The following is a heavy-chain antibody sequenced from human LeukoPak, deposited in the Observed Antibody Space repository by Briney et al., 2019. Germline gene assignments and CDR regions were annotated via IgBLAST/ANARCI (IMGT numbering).Heavy chain of an antibody. CDR3: ARSLRAAAALNWFDP. J-gene: IGHJ5*02. V-gene: IGHV1-69*01. D-gene: IGHD6-13*01. CDR2: IIPIFGTA. CDR1: GGTFSSYA. Sequence: GSSVKVSCKASGGTFSSYAISWVRQAPGQGLEWMGGIIPIFGTANYAQKFQGRVTITADESTSTAYMELSSLRSEDTAVYYCARSLRAAAALNWFDPRGQGTLVTVSS.